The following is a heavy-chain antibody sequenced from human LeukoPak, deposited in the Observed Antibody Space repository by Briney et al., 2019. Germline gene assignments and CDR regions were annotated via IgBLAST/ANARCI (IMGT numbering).Heavy chain of an antibody. Sequence: SETLSLTRTVSGGSISSYYWSWIRQPPGKGLEWIGYIYYSGSTNYNPSLKSRVTISVDTSKNQFSLKLSSVTAADTAVYYCARGRRGYSYGSFDYWGQGTLVTVSS. CDR3: ARGRRGYSYGSFDY. CDR1: GGSISSYY. CDR2: IYYSGST. V-gene: IGHV4-59*01. J-gene: IGHJ4*02. D-gene: IGHD5-18*01.